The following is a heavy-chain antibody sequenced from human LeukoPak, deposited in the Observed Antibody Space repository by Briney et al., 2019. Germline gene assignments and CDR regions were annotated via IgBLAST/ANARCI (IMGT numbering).Heavy chain of an antibody. J-gene: IGHJ2*01. CDR3: ARGHLGCTNGVCYTSSVGYFDL. V-gene: IGHV4-59*08. D-gene: IGHD2-8*01. Sequence: SGTLSLTCTVSGGSISSDYWSWIRQPPGKGLESIGYIYYTGKTNYNPSLKSRVTISVDTSNNQFSLKLSSVTAADTAVYYCARGHLGCTNGVCYTSSVGYFDLWGRGTLVTVSS. CDR1: GGSISSDY. CDR2: IYYTGKT.